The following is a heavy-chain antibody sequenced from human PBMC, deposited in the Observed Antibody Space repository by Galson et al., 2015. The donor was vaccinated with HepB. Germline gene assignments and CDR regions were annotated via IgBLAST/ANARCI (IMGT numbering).Heavy chain of an antibody. Sequence: LRLSCAASGLTVSSNDMSWVRQAPGKGLEWVSFIFSGGTTYYADSVKGRFTISRDNSKNTLYLQMNSLRAEDTAVYYCARDAENYYYGMDVWGQGTTVTVSS. CDR1: GLTVSSND. CDR3: ARDAENYYYGMDV. V-gene: IGHV3-66*01. J-gene: IGHJ6*02. CDR2: IFSGGTT.